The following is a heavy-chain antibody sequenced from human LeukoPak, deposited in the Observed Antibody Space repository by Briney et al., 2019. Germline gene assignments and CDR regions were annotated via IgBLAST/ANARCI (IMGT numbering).Heavy chain of an antibody. Sequence: GGSLRLSCVVSGYGVNVYYTTWVRQAPGKGLEWVSIIHSDRTTYYADSVKGRFTFSRDNAKNTLYLQMNNLRAEDTAMYYCAGGMLGIDIWGQGTMVTVSS. CDR1: GYGVNVYY. V-gene: IGHV3-53*01. D-gene: IGHD2-8*01. CDR2: IHSDRTT. CDR3: AGGMLGIDI. J-gene: IGHJ3*02.